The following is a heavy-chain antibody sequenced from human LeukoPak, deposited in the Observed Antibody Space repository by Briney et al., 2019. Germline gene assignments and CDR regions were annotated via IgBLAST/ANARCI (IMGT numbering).Heavy chain of an antibody. Sequence: PGGSLRLSCAASGFTFSSYEMNWVRQAPGKGLEWVSYISSSGRTIYYADSVKGRFTISRDNAKNSLYLQMNSLRAEDTAVYYCARVKGGYSYGLDYWGQGTLVTVSS. D-gene: IGHD5-18*01. CDR2: ISSSGRTI. CDR3: ARVKGGYSYGLDY. V-gene: IGHV3-48*03. CDR1: GFTFSSYE. J-gene: IGHJ4*02.